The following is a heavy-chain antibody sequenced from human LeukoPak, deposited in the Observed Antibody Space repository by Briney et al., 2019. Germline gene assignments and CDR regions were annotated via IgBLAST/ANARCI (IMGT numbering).Heavy chain of an antibody. V-gene: IGHV3-30*02. CDR2: IRYDGSNK. CDR1: GFTFSSYG. CDR3: ANTYQLPY. J-gene: IGHJ4*02. D-gene: IGHD2-2*01. Sequence: GGSLRLSCAASGFTFSSYGMHWVRQAPGKGLEWVAFIRYDGSNKYYADSVKGRFTVSRDNSKDTLYLQMNSLRAEDTAVYYCANTYQLPYWGQGTLVTVSS.